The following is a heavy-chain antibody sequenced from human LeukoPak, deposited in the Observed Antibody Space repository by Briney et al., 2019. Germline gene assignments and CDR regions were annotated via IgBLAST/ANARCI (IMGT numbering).Heavy chain of an antibody. Sequence: GGSLRLSCAASGFTFSSYAMHWVRQAPGKGLEWVAVISYDGSNKYYADSVKGRFTISRDNSKNTLYLQMNSLRAEDTAVYYCATEDLRGDWGQGTLVTVSS. CDR1: GFTFSSYA. CDR3: ATEDLRGD. J-gene: IGHJ4*02. V-gene: IGHV3-30-3*01. CDR2: ISYDGSNK.